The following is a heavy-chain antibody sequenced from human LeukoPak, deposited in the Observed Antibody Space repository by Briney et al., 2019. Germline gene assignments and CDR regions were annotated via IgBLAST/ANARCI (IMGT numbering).Heavy chain of an antibody. CDR1: GFTFDDYA. V-gene: IGHV3-43*02. Sequence: QSGGSLRLSCAASGFTFDDYAMHWVRQPPGKGLEWVSLISGDAFITYYADSVKGRFTTSRDNSKNSLYLQMNSLKIGDTALYYCAKDRDFYDSSGYFDSWGQGTPVTVSS. D-gene: IGHD3-22*01. CDR2: ISGDAFIT. CDR3: AKDRDFYDSSGYFDS. J-gene: IGHJ4*02.